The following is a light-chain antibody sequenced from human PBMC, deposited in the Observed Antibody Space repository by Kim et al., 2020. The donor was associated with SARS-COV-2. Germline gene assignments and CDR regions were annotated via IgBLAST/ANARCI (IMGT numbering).Light chain of an antibody. CDR2: LNSDGSH. Sequence: QLVLTQSPSASASLGASVKLTCTLSSGHSSYAIAWHQQQPEKGPRYLMKLNSDGSHSKGDGIPDRFSGSSSGAERYLTNSSLQSEDEADYYCQTWGTGIVVFGGGTQLTVL. V-gene: IGLV4-69*01. CDR3: QTWGTGIVV. J-gene: IGLJ2*01. CDR1: SGHSSYA.